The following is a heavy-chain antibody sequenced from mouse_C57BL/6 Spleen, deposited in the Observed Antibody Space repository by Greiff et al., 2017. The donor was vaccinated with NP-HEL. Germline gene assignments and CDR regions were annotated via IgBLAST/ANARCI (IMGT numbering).Heavy chain of an antibody. V-gene: IGHV2-2*01. CDR3: ARDWDQYWYFDV. CDR1: GFSLTSYG. D-gene: IGHD4-1*01. Sequence: QVQLQQSGPGLVQPSQSLSITCTVSGFSLTSYGVHWVRQSPGKGLEWLGVIWSGGSTDYNAAFISRLSISKDNSKSQVFFKMNSLQADDTAIYYCARDWDQYWYFDVWGTGTTVTVSS. CDR2: IWSGGST. J-gene: IGHJ1*03.